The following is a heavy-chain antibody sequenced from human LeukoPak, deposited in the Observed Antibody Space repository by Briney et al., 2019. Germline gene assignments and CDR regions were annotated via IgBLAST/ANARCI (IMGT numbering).Heavy chain of an antibody. V-gene: IGHV4-38-2*02. Sequence: SETLSLTCTVSGYSISTGYYWDWIRQPPGKGLEWIGTFYHGGSTYYNPSLKSRVTISVDTSKNQFSLKLSSVTAADTAVYYCARETSQKGAHYMDVGGKGTTITIS. CDR3: ARETSQKGAHYMDV. CDR1: GYSISTGYY. CDR2: FYHGGST. J-gene: IGHJ6*03. D-gene: IGHD3-16*01.